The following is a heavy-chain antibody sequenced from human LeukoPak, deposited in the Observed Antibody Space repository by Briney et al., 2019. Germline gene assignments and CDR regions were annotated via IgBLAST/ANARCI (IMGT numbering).Heavy chain of an antibody. CDR3: ARVYTGNRWHFDY. CDR2: IKRDGSEK. D-gene: IGHD2-2*02. Sequence: GVSLRHSCAASGFTFSTYWMSWVRQAPGKGLECVANIKRDGSEKYYVDSVKGRFTIFRDDAKSSLYLQMNSLRAEDTAVYFCARVYTGNRWHFDYWGQGTLVTVSS. CDR1: GFTFSTYW. J-gene: IGHJ4*02. V-gene: IGHV3-7*03.